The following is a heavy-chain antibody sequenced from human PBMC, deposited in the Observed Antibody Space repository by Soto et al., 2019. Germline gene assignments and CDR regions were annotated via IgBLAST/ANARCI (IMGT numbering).Heavy chain of an antibody. Sequence: EVQMLESGGDLVQPGGSLSLSCAASGFTFSTYAMSWVRQAPGKGLEWVSAISGSGSSRYYADSAKGRFTISRDNSKNTLFLQLNSLRAEDTAVYYCAKELLRLGESLERYFDYWGQGTLVTVSS. V-gene: IGHV3-23*01. CDR2: ISGSGSSR. CDR1: GFTFSTYA. J-gene: IGHJ4*02. CDR3: AKELLRLGESLERYFDY. D-gene: IGHD3-10*01.